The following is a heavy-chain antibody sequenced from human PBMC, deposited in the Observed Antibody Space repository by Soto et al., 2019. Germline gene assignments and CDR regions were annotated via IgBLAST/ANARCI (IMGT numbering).Heavy chain of an antibody. CDR3: ARGWGGSSWYVDYYYYMAV. J-gene: IGHJ6*03. V-gene: IGHV3-21*01. D-gene: IGHD6-13*01. CDR1: GFTFSIYS. Sequence: EVQLVESGGGLVKPGVSLRLSCAASGFTFSIYSMNWVRLAPGKGLEWVSSSSSSSSYIYYADSVKGRFTITRDNAKNSLYLQMTRLRAEDTAVYYCARGWGGSSWYVDYYYYMAVWGKGTTVTVSS. CDR2: SSSSSSYI.